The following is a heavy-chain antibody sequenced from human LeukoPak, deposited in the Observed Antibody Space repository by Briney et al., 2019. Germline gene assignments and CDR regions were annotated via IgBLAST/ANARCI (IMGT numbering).Heavy chain of an antibody. V-gene: IGHV3-23*01. D-gene: IGHD1-26*01. CDR3: AREVAPLYFHYGMDV. CDR2: ISTSGESA. Sequence: GGSLRLSCPVSGFTFSSYAMSWVRQAPGRGLEWVSVISTSGESAYYAASVKGRFTISRDDSKTTVYLLMNSLRAEDTAVYYCAREVAPLYFHYGMDVWGEGTTVTVSS. J-gene: IGHJ6*01. CDR1: GFTFSSYA.